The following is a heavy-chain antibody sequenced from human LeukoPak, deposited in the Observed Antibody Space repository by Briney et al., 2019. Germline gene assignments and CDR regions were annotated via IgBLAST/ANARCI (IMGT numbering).Heavy chain of an antibody. CDR3: ARPLPRSSSPSGMGAFDI. D-gene: IGHD6-13*01. CDR2: IKQDGSEK. V-gene: IGHV3-7*01. CDR1: GFTFSSYW. J-gene: IGHJ3*02. Sequence: QTGGSLRLSCAASGFTFSSYWMSWVRQAPGKGLEWVANIKQDGSEKYYVDSVKGRFTISRDNAKNSLYLQMDSLRAEDTAVYYCARPLPRSSSPSGMGAFDIWGQGTMVTVSS.